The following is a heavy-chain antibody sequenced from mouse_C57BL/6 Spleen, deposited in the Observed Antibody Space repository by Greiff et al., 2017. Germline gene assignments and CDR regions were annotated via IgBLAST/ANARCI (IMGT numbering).Heavy chain of an antibody. CDR2: IDPETGGT. Sequence: VKLMESGAELVRPGASVTLSCKASGYTFTDYEMHWVKQTPVHGLEWIGAIDPETGGTAYNQKFKGKAILTADKSSSTAYMELRSLTSEDSAVYYCTRREITTVLDYWGQGTTLTVSS. J-gene: IGHJ2*01. D-gene: IGHD1-1*01. V-gene: IGHV1-15*01. CDR3: TRREITTVLDY. CDR1: GYTFTDYE.